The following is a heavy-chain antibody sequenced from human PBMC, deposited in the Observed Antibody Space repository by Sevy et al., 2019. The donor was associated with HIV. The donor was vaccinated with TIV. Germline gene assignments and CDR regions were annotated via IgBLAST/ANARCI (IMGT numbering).Heavy chain of an antibody. Sequence: ASVKVSCKASGYTFTSNYMHWVRQAPGQGLEWMGTINPSGVSASYAQKFQGRVTVTRDTSTSTVYMELSSLRSEDTAVYYCARDRAAAGKKYYYYGMDVWGQGTTVTVSS. D-gene: IGHD6-13*01. V-gene: IGHV1-46*01. CDR1: GYTFTSNY. CDR3: ARDRAAAGKKYYYYGMDV. J-gene: IGHJ6*02. CDR2: INPSGVSA.